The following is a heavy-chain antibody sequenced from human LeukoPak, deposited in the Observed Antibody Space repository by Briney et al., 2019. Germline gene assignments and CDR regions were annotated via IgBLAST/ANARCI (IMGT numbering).Heavy chain of an antibody. CDR1: GFTFDDYA. V-gene: IGHV3-9*01. CDR2: INWNSGSM. CDR3: AKDRGSVAGANYFDY. J-gene: IGHJ4*02. Sequence: SLRLSCAASGFTFDDYAMHWVRQVPGKGLEWVSGINWNSGSMDYADSVKGRFTISRDNARNSLLLQMNSLRAEDTAFYYCAKDRGSVAGANYFDYWGRGTLVTVSS. D-gene: IGHD6-19*01.